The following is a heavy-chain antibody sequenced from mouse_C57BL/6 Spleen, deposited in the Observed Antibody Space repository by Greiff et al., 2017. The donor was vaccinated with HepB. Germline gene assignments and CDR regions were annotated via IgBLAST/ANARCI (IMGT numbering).Heavy chain of an antibody. J-gene: IGHJ1*03. CDR3: ARQYGSSYWYFDV. CDR1: GFTFSDYG. V-gene: IGHV5-17*01. Sequence: DVQLVESGGGLVKPGGSLKLSCAASGFTFSDYGMHWVRQAPEKGLEWVAYISSGSSTIYYADTVKGRFTISRDNAKNTLFLQMTSLRSEDTAMYYCARQYGSSYWYFDVWGTGTTVTVSS. D-gene: IGHD1-1*01. CDR2: ISSGSSTI.